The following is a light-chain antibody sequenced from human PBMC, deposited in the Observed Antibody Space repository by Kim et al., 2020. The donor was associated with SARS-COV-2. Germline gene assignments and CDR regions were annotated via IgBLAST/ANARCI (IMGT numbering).Light chain of an antibody. V-gene: IGLV1-44*01. Sequence: ERRVTITCTGISSNIGSYPLNWYQRLPGTPPNLPIYYNSRRPSGVPDRFSGSKSGTSASLAISGLQSEDEGDYYCAAWDDSLNEYVFGSGTKVTVL. J-gene: IGLJ1*01. CDR2: YNS. CDR3: AAWDDSLNEYV. CDR1: SSNIGSYP.